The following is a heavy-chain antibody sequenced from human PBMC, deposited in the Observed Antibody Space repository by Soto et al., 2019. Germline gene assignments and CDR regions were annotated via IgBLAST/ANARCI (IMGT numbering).Heavy chain of an antibody. J-gene: IGHJ1*01. V-gene: IGHV3-21*04. CDR3: ARGAPGRDGYNLDFQH. CDR2: ISSSSSFR. CDR1: GFTFGTYA. D-gene: IGHD5-12*01. Sequence: PGGSLRLSCAASGFTFGTYAMNWVRQAPGKGLEWVSSISSSSSFRYYADSVKGRFTISRDNAKNSLYLQMNSLRAQDTAVYYCARGAPGRDGYNLDFQHWGQGTLVTVSS.